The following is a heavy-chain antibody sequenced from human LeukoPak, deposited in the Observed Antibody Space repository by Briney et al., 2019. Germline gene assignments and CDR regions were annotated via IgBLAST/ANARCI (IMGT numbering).Heavy chain of an antibody. CDR1: GFTFSSYA. J-gene: IGHJ6*03. CDR2: ISYDEINK. V-gene: IGHV3-30-3*02. D-gene: IGHD4-17*01. Sequence: PGGSLRLSCAASGFTFSSYAMSWVRQAPGKGLEWVAVISYDEINKYYADSVKGRFSISRDNSKNTMSLQMNGLRSEDTAVYYCAKSHESGDYRSPNYYYYMDVWGKGTTVTVSS. CDR3: AKSHESGDYRSPNYYYYMDV.